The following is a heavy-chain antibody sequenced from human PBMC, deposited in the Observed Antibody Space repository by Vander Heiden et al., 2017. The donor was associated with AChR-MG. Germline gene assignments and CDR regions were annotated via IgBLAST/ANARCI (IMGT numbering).Heavy chain of an antibody. Sequence: EVQPLESGGGLLKPGGSVRVSCEATASSVTNAWLPRVHQAPGKGLEWIAHIRSLADGVTTDYIAPVKGRFTILRDVSKITLYLEMNSLTPEDTVIYYRTTWSCSIFWGQGTLVTVSS. CDR2: IRSLADGVTT. V-gene: IGHV3-15*01. D-gene: IGHD3-10*01. CDR1: ASSVTNAW. CDR3: TTWSCSIF. J-gene: IGHJ1*01.